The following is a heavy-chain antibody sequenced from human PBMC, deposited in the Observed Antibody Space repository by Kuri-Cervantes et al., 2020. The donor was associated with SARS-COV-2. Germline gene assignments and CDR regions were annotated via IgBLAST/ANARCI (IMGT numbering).Heavy chain of an antibody. CDR1: GSTFSSYA. CDR2: ISYDGSNK. J-gene: IGHJ3*02. D-gene: IGHD2-2*01. CDR3: AREGDIVVVRDAFDI. Sequence: GESLKISCAASGSTFSSYAMHWVRQAPGKGLEWVAVISYDGSNKYYADSVKGRFTISRDNSKNTLYLQMNSLRAEDTAVYYCAREGDIVVVRDAFDIWGQGTMVTVSS. V-gene: IGHV3-30-3*01.